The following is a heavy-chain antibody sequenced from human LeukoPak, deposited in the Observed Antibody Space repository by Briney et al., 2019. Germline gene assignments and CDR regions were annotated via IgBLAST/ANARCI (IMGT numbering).Heavy chain of an antibody. CDR2: IFGSGGSP. D-gene: IGHD4-23*01. Sequence: GGSLRLSCAASGFTFSGYAMSWVRQAPGEGLEWVSAIFGSGGSPYYADSVKGRFTISRDNSKNTLYLQMKSLRAEDTAVYYCAKAESTVVTYNWFDPWGQGTLVTVSS. V-gene: IGHV3-23*01. J-gene: IGHJ5*02. CDR3: AKAESTVVTYNWFDP. CDR1: GFTFSGYA.